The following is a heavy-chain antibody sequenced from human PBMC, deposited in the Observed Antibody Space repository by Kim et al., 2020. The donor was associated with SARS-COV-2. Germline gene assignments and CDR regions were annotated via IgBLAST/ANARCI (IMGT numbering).Heavy chain of an antibody. CDR2: IYYSGST. D-gene: IGHD3-10*01. V-gene: IGHV4-31*03. Sequence: SETLSLTCTVSGGSISSGGYYWSWIRQHPGKGLEWIGYIYYSGSTYYNPSLKSRVTISVDTSKNQFSLKLSSVTAADTAVYYCARAVSPRSGSYYNEVYRDKTIDYWGQGTLVTVSS. CDR3: ARAVSPRSGSYYNEVYRDKTIDY. CDR1: GGSISSGGYY. J-gene: IGHJ4*02.